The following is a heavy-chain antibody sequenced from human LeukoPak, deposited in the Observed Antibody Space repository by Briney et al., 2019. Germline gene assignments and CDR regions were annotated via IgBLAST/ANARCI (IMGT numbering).Heavy chain of an antibody. Sequence: SETLSLTCAVYGGSFSGYYWSGIRQPPGKGLEWIGQITHSGITNYNPSLKSRVTISLDTSKNQFSLNLSSVTAADTAVYYCARRAGFGEALDFDYWGQGTLVTVSS. CDR1: GGSFSGYY. D-gene: IGHD3-10*01. V-gene: IGHV4-34*01. J-gene: IGHJ4*02. CDR2: ITHSGIT. CDR3: ARRAGFGEALDFDY.